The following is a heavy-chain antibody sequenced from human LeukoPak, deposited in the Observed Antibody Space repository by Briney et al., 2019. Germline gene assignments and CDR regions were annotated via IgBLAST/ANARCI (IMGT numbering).Heavy chain of an antibody. Sequence: SETLSLTCTVSGGSISSGDYYWSWIRQPPGKGLEWIGYLYYSGSTYYNPSLKSRVTISVDTSKNQFSLKLSSVTAADTAVYYCARDSTVTFAYGMDVWGQGTTVTVSS. CDR1: GGSISSGDYY. V-gene: IGHV4-30-4*01. J-gene: IGHJ6*02. D-gene: IGHD4-17*01. CDR2: LYYSGST. CDR3: ARDSTVTFAYGMDV.